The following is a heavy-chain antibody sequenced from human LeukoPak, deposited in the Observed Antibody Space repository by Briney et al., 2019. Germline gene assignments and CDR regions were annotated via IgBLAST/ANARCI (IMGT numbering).Heavy chain of an antibody. D-gene: IGHD6-19*01. Sequence: SETLSLTCTVSGGSISSTDYYWGWIRQPPGKGLEWIGSIYHSGSTYYNPSLKSRVSMSVDTSKNQFSLQLRTLTAADTAVYYCARLSGSGWYFTQYNWFDPWGQGTLVTVSS. CDR3: ARLSGSGWYFTQYNWFDP. V-gene: IGHV4-39*01. CDR1: GGSISSTDYY. CDR2: IYHSGST. J-gene: IGHJ5*02.